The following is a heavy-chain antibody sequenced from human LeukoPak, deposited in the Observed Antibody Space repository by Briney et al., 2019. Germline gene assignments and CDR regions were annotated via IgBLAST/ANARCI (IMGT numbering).Heavy chain of an antibody. D-gene: IGHD3-3*01. CDR3: TVFSYYDFWSGYYSGDY. J-gene: IGHJ4*02. CDR2: IKSKTDGGTT. Sequence: GGSLRLSCAASGFTFSNAWMSWVRQAPGKGLEWVGRIKSKTDGGTTDYAAPVKGRFTISRDDSKNTLYLQMNSLKTEDTAVYYCTVFSYYDFWSGYYSGDYWGQGTLVTVSS. CDR1: GFTFSNAW. V-gene: IGHV3-15*01.